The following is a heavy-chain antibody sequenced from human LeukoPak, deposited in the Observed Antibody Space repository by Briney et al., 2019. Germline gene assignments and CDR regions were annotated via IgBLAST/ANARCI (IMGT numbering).Heavy chain of an antibody. J-gene: IGHJ6*03. CDR2: IKSKAYGGTT. D-gene: IGHD1-1*01. CDR1: VFTSLDYT. V-gene: IGHV3-49*04. CDR3: TRVRDVWERSYMDV. Sequence: SLGCPRLSSTPSVFTSLDYTLRWVCQTPRKRHESVCCIKSKAYGGTTEYAASVKGRFTISRDDSKRIAYLQMNSLKTEDTAVYYCTRVRDVWERSYMDVWDKETTVTVSS.